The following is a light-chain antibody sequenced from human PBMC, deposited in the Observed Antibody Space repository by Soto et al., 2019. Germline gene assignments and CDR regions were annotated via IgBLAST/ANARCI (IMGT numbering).Light chain of an antibody. CDR3: QQYNTYSP. J-gene: IGKJ4*02. CDR2: KAS. V-gene: IGKV1-5*03. Sequence: DIQMTQSPSTLSASVGDRVTITCRASQTISSWLAWYQQKPGKAPRLLIYKASSLESGVPSRFIGSGSGTEFTLTISSLQADDFATYYCQQYNTYSPFGGGTKVEIK. CDR1: QTISSW.